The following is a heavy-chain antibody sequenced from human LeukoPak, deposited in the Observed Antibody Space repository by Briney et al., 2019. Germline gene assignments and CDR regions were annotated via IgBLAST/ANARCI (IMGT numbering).Heavy chain of an antibody. CDR2: ISRNSVSI. CDR3: AKDYYRNRYSYPAFDY. CDR1: GFTFDDYA. V-gene: IGHV3-9*01. J-gene: IGHJ4*02. Sequence: GRSLTHSRLATGFTFDDYAMHWVRPAPARGLAWVSGISRNSVSIGYVDSVKGRFTISRDNAKNSLYLQMNSLRAEDTAVYYCAKDYYRNRYSYPAFDYWGQGTLVTVSS. D-gene: IGHD5-18*01.